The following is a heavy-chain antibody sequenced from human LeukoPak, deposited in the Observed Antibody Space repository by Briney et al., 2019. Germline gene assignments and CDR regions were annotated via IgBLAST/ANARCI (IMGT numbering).Heavy chain of an antibody. CDR2: ISAYEGNT. Sequence: ASVKVSCKDSGHTVTSYGISWVRQEPGQGLEWIGWISAYEGNTNYAQKLQGRVTMTTDTSTSTAYMELRSLRSDDTAVYYCARDVPQYCSGGSCYHPPMVWGQGTLVTVSS. V-gene: IGHV1-18*01. D-gene: IGHD2-15*01. CDR1: GHTVTSYG. CDR3: ARDVPQYCSGGSCYHPPMV. J-gene: IGHJ4*02.